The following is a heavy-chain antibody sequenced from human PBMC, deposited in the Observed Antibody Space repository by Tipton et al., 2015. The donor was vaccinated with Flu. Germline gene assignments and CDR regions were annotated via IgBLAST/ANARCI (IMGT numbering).Heavy chain of an antibody. Sequence: SLRLSCTASGFTFSVFAMNWVRQAPGKGLEWVSTISTSGTTHYADSVEGRFSISRDNSKNTLFLQMNSLRAEDTAIYYCAKDLDSTGLYGDSHHWGQGTLVIVSS. CDR2: ISTSGTT. J-gene: IGHJ1*01. CDR1: GFTFSVFA. V-gene: IGHV3-23*01. CDR3: AKDLDSTGLYGDSHH. D-gene: IGHD6-19*01.